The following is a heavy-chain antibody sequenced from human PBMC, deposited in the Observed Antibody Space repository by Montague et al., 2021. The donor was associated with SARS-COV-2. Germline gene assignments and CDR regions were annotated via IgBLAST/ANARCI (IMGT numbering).Heavy chain of an antibody. D-gene: IGHD3-9*01. Sequence: LRLSCAASGFTFRSYGLTWVRQPPGKGLEWVGNIHHAGSTYYNPSLKSRATIFVDTSNSQFSLKLTSVTAADTAVYYCARQLRYYDWRADYWGQGTLVSVSS. CDR2: IHHAGST. CDR3: ARQLRYYDWRADY. J-gene: IGHJ4*02. CDR1: GFTFRSYG. V-gene: IGHV4-34*08.